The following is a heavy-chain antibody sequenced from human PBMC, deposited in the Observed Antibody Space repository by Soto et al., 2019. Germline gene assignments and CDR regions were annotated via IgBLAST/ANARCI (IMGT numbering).Heavy chain of an antibody. CDR2: ISGSGGST. Sequence: EVQLLESGGGLVQPGGSLRLSCAASGFTFSSYAMSWVRQAPGKGLEWVSAISGSGGSTYYADSVKGRFTISRDNSKNTLYLQMNSLRAEDTAVYYCAKDADGISSSGYVLAAGYWGQGTLVTVSS. V-gene: IGHV3-23*01. CDR3: AKDADGISSSGYVLAAGY. J-gene: IGHJ4*02. CDR1: GFTFSSYA. D-gene: IGHD6-25*01.